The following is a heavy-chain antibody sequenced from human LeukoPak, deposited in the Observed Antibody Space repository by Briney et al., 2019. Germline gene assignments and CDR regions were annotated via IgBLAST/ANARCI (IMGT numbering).Heavy chain of an antibody. Sequence: ASVKVSCKASGGIFSSYAISWVRQAPGQGLEWMGGIIPIFGTANYAQKFQGRVTITADESTSTAYMELSSLRSEDTAVYYCATCARNFYCYRLDYWGQGTLVTVSS. CDR3: ATCARNFYCYRLDY. CDR2: IIPIFGTA. V-gene: IGHV1-69*13. CDR1: GGIFSSYA. J-gene: IGHJ4*02. D-gene: IGHD2-2*02.